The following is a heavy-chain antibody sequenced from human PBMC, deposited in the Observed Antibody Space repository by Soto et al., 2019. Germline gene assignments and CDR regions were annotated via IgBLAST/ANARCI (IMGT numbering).Heavy chain of an antibody. V-gene: IGHV4-4*09. D-gene: IGHD2-15*01. CDR2: IHESGSI. CDR3: ARDNYCHLY. J-gene: IGHJ4*02. Sequence: WIRQSPGKGLEWIGNIHESGSIDYNPSLKSRVTISIDTSKNQFSLRLTSVTAADTAVYYCARDNYCHLYWGQGTLVTVSS.